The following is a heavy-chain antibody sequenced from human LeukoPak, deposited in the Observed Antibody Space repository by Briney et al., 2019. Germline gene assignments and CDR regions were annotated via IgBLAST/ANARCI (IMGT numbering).Heavy chain of an antibody. Sequence: SETLSLPCTVSGGSISSYYWSWIRQPAGKGLEWIGRIYTSGSTNYNPSLKSRVTMSADTSKNQFSLKLSSVTAADTAVYYCAREYGSGWPQPYDAFDIWGQGTMVTVSS. J-gene: IGHJ3*02. CDR1: GGSISSYY. V-gene: IGHV4-4*07. CDR3: AREYGSGWPQPYDAFDI. D-gene: IGHD6-19*01. CDR2: IYTSGST.